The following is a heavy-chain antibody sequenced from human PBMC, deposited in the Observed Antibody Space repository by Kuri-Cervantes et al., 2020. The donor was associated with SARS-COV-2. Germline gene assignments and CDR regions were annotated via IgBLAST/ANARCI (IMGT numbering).Heavy chain of an antibody. V-gene: IGHV3-30*02. J-gene: IGHJ3*02. D-gene: IGHD3-22*01. Sequence: GGSLRLSCAASGFTFSSYAMSWVRQAPGKGLEWVALIRYDGSNKYYADSVKGRFTISRDNSKNTLYLQMNSLRAEDTSVYYCAKDYDSAGYDAFDIWGQGTMVTVSS. CDR3: AKDYDSAGYDAFDI. CDR2: IRYDGSNK. CDR1: GFTFSSYA.